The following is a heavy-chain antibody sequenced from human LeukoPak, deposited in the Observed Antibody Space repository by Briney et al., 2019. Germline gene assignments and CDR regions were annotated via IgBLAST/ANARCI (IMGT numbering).Heavy chain of an antibody. J-gene: IGHJ4*02. V-gene: IGHV3-9*01. D-gene: IGHD3-22*01. CDR3: AKDYYDSSGEHYFDY. CDR2: ISWNSGSI. Sequence: GRSLRLSCAASGFTFDDYAMHWVRQAPGKGLEWVSGISWNSGSIGYADSVKGRFTISRGNAKNSLYLQMNSLRAEDTALYYCAKDYYDSSGEHYFDYWGQGTLVTVSS. CDR1: GFTFDDYA.